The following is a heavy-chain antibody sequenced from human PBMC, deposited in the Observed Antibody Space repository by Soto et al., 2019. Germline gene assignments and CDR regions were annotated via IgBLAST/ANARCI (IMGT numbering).Heavy chain of an antibody. CDR3: ARESFWSGEFDY. J-gene: IGHJ4*02. CDR1: GGSISSYY. Sequence: SETLSLTCTVSGGSISSYYWSWIRQPPGKGLEWIGYIYYSGSTNYNPSLKSRVTISVDTSKNQFSLKLSSVTAADTAVYYCARESFWSGEFDYWGQGTLVTVSS. D-gene: IGHD3-3*01. CDR2: IYYSGST. V-gene: IGHV4-59*01.